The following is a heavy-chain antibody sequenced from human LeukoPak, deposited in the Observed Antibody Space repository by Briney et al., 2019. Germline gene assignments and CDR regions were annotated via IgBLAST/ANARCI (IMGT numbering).Heavy chain of an antibody. D-gene: IGHD3-10*01. CDR1: RFNFNSFV. Sequence: GGSLRLSCAASRFNFNSFVMGWVRQPPGKGLEWVSSISTSSGYIFYADSLKGRVTISRDNAKNSLYLQMNSLRAEDTAVYYCAKDRMVRGVIINNFDYWGQGTLVTVSS. J-gene: IGHJ4*02. CDR2: ISTSSGYI. CDR3: AKDRMVRGVIINNFDY. V-gene: IGHV3-21*04.